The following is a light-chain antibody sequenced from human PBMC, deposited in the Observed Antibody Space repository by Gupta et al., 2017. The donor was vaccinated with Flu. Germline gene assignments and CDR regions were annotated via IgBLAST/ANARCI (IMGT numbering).Light chain of an antibody. CDR2: TDS. CDR1: VSNIGSNY. Sequence: QSILPQPPSVSGTPRQRVTVSCSGSVSNIGSNYVYWYQHLPGTAPNLLIETDSLRPSGVTDRVSCYTTARYASPLTSGLTVEEEADVYWADSDDTISACVFGGGTRFTVL. CDR3: ADSDDTISACV. V-gene: IGLV1-47*01. J-gene: IGLJ1*01.